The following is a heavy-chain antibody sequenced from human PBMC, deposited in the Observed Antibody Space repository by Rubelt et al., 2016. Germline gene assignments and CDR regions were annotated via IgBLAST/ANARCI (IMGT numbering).Heavy chain of an antibody. V-gene: IGHV3-33*01. CDR3: ARGPNLYSNYENYYFDY. CDR2: IWYDGSNK. D-gene: IGHD4-11*01. Sequence: EWVAVIWYDGSNKYYADSVKGRFTISRDNSKNTLYLQMNSLRAEDTAVYYCARGPNLYSNYENYYFDYWGQGTLVTVSS. J-gene: IGHJ4*02.